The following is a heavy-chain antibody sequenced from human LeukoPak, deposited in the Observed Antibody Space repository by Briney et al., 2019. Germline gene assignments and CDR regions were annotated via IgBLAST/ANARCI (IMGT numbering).Heavy chain of an antibody. D-gene: IGHD3-22*01. Sequence: SETLSLTCAVSGYSISGGYYWAWIRQPPGKGLEGIGSIYHSGSTYYNPSLKSRVTISVDTSKNQFSLRLSSVTAADTAIYYCARDRRNSAYYYDSGGYYVEYWGQGTLVTVSS. CDR1: GYSISGGYY. CDR3: ARDRRNSAYYYDSGGYYVEY. CDR2: IYHSGST. V-gene: IGHV4-38-2*02. J-gene: IGHJ4*02.